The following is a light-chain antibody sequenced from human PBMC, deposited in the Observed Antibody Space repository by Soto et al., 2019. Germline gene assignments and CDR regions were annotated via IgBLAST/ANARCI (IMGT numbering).Light chain of an antibody. V-gene: IGKV3-15*01. CDR1: QFVSSR. J-gene: IGKJ1*01. CDR3: QEYIQWPPGM. CDR2: DTS. Sequence: DIVVTQSPATLSASPGERVTLSCRASQFVSSRLAWYQRRPGQVPRLLILDTSTRAPGISARFNGSGSGTEFTLTISSLQSEDFAVYYCQEYIQWPPGMFGPGTTVDIK.